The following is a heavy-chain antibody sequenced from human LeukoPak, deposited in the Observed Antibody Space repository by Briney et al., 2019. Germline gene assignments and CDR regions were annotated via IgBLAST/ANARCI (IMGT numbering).Heavy chain of an antibody. J-gene: IGHJ5*02. CDR3: ARGPRAPTTYCSSTSCYASGHLHRWFDP. CDR2: INHSGST. CDR1: GGSFSGYY. Sequence: SETLSLTCAVYGGSFSGYYWSWIRQPPGKGLEWIGEINHSGSTNYNPSLKSRVTISVDTSKNQFSLKLGSVTAADTAAYCCARGPRAPTTYCSSTSCYASGHLHRWFDPWGQGTLVTVSS. D-gene: IGHD2-2*01. V-gene: IGHV4-34*01.